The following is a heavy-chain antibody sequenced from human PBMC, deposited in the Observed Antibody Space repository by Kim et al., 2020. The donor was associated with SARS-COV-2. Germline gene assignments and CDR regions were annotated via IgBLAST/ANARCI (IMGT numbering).Heavy chain of an antibody. J-gene: IGHJ1*01. CDR2: ISYDGSNK. V-gene: IGHV3-33*05. CDR3: ARDRPYGGNPGEYFQH. CDR1: GFTFSSYG. Sequence: GGSLRLSCAASGFTFSSYGMHWVRQAPGKGLEWVAVISYDGSNKYYADSVKGRFTISRDNSKNTLYLQMNSLRAEDTAVYYCARDRPYGGNPGEYFQHWGQGTLVTVSS. D-gene: IGHD4-17*01.